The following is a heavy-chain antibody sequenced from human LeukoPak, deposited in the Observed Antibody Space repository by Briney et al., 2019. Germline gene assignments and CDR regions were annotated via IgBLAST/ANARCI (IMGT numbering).Heavy chain of an antibody. J-gene: IGHJ4*02. CDR2: INHSGST. CDR3: ARDLKQLSEEPLYFDY. Sequence: SETLSLTCAVYGGSFSGYYWSWIRQPPGKGLEWIGEINHSGSTNYDPSLKSRVTISVDTSKNQFSLKLSSVTAADTAVYYCARDLKQLSEEPLYFDYWGQGTLVTVSS. CDR1: GGSFSGYY. D-gene: IGHD5-18*01. V-gene: IGHV4-34*01.